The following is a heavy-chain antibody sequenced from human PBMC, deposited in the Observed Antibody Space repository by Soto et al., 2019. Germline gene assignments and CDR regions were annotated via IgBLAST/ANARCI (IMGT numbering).Heavy chain of an antibody. J-gene: IGHJ4*02. CDR3: ARVLDSSGYFPWGY. Sequence: QVQLVQSGAEVKKPGSSVKVSCKASGGTFSSYAISWVRQAPGQGLEWMGGIIPIFGTANYAQKFQGRVTITADESTSPAYMELSSLRSEDTAVYYCARVLDSSGYFPWGYWGQGTLVTVSS. V-gene: IGHV1-69*01. D-gene: IGHD3-22*01. CDR2: IIPIFGTA. CDR1: GGTFSSYA.